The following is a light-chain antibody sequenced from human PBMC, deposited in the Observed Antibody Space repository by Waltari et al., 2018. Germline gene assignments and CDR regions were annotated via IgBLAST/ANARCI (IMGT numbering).Light chain of an antibody. J-gene: IGKJ3*01. Sequence: DIVMTQSPDSLAVFLGERATINCKSSQSVLYSSNNKNYLAWYQQKPGQPPKLLIYWASTRESGVPDRFSGSGSGTDFTLTISSLHAEDVAVYYCQQYYSSPHTFGPGTKVDIK. V-gene: IGKV4-1*01. CDR3: QQYYSSPHT. CDR1: QSVLYSSNNKNY. CDR2: WAS.